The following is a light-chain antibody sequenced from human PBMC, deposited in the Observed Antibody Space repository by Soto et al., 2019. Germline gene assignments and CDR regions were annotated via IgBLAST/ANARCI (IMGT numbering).Light chain of an antibody. V-gene: IGLV2-14*01. CDR1: SADVGGYNS. CDR3: SSYTASTRLV. Sequence: QSALTQPASVSGSPGQSIAISCTGTSADVGGYNSVSWYQQYPGKAPKLVIFEVNNRPSGISNRFSGSKSGNAASLTISGLQAEDEGDYYCSSYTASTRLVFGGGTKLTVL. CDR2: EVN. J-gene: IGLJ2*01.